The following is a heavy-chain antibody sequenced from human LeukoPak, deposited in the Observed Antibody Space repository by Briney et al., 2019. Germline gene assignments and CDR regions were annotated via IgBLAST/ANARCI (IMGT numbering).Heavy chain of an antibody. D-gene: IGHD3-3*01. CDR3: ASSGVVINNWFDP. V-gene: IGHV1-2*02. CDR1: GYTFTGYY. CDR2: INPNSGGT. J-gene: IGHJ5*02. Sequence: GASVKVSCKASGYTFTGYYMHWVRQAPGQGLEWMGWINPNSGGTNYAQKSQGRVTMTRDTSISTAYMELSRLRSDDTAVYYCASSGVVINNWFDPWGQGTLVTVSS.